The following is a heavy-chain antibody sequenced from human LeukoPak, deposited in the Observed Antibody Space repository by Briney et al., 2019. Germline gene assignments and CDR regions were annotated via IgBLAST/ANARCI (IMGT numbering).Heavy chain of an antibody. D-gene: IGHD3-10*01. V-gene: IGHV3-7*03. CDR2: IKEDESEK. J-gene: IGHJ4*02. Sequence: GGSLRLSCAASGFIFSNYWMNWVRQAPGKGLEWVANIKEDESEKYYVDSVKGRFTISRDNAKNSLYLQMNSLRAEDTAVYYCARGLYDSGNYLPDYWGQGTLVTVSS. CDR3: ARGLYDSGNYLPDY. CDR1: GFIFSNYW.